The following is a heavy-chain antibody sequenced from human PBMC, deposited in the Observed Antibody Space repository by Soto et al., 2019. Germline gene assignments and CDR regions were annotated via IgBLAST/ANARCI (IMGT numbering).Heavy chain of an antibody. V-gene: IGHV4-31*03. D-gene: IGHD6-19*01. CDR2: IYYSGST. Sequence: SETLSLTCTVSGGSISSGGYYWSWIRQHPGKGLEWIGYIYYSGSTYYNPSLKSRVTISVDTSKNQFSLKLSSVTAADTAVYYCARDKGSSGWSEVFVYWGQGTLVTVSS. J-gene: IGHJ4*02. CDR1: GGSISSGGYY. CDR3: ARDKGSSGWSEVFVY.